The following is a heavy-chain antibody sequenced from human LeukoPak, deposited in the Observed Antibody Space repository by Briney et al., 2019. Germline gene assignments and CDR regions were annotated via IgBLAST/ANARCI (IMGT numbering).Heavy chain of an antibody. J-gene: IGHJ5*02. D-gene: IGHD2-15*01. V-gene: IGHV3-30*18. CDR1: GFTFSNYG. CDR2: ISSDETNI. Sequence: PGGSLRLSCATSGFTFSNYGMHWVRQAPGKGLEWVAVISSDETNIRYGDSVRGRFTVSRDNAKNTVYLQMDSLGADDTAVYYCAKDPYRVVFATGHYLDPWGQETLVTVSS. CDR3: AKDPYRVVFATGHYLDP.